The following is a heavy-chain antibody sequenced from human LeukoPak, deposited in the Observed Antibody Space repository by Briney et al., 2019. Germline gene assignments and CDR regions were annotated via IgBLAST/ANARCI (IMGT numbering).Heavy chain of an antibody. CDR2: INPNSGGT. Sequence: ASVKVSCKASGYTFTGYYMHWVRQAPGQGREWMGWINPNSGGTNYAQRFQGRVTMTRDTSISTAYMELSRLRSDDTAVYYCARDRYYYDSSGYYSPWGQGTLVTVSS. CDR3: ARDRYYYDSSGYYSP. J-gene: IGHJ5*02. V-gene: IGHV1-2*02. CDR1: GYTFTGYY. D-gene: IGHD3-22*01.